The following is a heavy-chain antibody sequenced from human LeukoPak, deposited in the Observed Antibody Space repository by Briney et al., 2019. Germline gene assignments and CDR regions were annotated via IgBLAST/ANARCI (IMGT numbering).Heavy chain of an antibody. CDR2: ITSSSTYT. J-gene: IGHJ4*02. Sequence: GGSLRLSCAASGFSFSSYNMNWVRQTPGKGLEWVSSITSSSTYTFYADSVKGRFTISRDNAKNSLYLQMNSLRAEDTAVYYCARDKGDGYNSDYWGQGTLVTVSS. CDR3: ARDKGDGYNSDY. CDR1: GFSFSSYN. D-gene: IGHD5-24*01. V-gene: IGHV3-21*01.